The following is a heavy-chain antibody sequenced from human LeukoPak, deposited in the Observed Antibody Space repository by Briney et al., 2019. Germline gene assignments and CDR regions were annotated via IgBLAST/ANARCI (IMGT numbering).Heavy chain of an antibody. D-gene: IGHD5-18*01. Sequence: PSETLSLTCTVSGGSISSHYWSWIRQPPGKGLEWIGYIYYSGSTNYNPSLKSRVTISVDTSKNQFSLKLSSVTAADTAVYYCAREAGYSYGYGSLDYWGQGTLVTVSS. V-gene: IGHV4-59*11. J-gene: IGHJ4*02. CDR2: IYYSGST. CDR3: AREAGYSYGYGSLDY. CDR1: GGSISSHY.